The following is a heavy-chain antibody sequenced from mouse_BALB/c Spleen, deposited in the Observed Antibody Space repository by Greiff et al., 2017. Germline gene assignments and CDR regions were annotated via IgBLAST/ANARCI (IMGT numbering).Heavy chain of an antibody. CDR1: GFNIKDYY. V-gene: IGHV14-4*02. CDR3: ARSGYYEGVYYFDY. J-gene: IGHJ2*01. CDR2: IDPENGDT. Sequence: EVQLQQSGAELVRPGASVKLSCTASGFNIKDYYMHWVKQRPEQGLEWIGWIDPENGDTEYAPKFQGKATLTADKSSSTAYMQLSSLTSENSAVYFCARSGYYEGVYYFDYWGQGTTLTVAS. D-gene: IGHD2-3*01.